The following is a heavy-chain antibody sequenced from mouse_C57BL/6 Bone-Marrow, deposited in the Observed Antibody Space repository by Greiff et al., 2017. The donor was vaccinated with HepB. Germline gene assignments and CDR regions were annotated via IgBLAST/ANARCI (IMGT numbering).Heavy chain of an antibody. V-gene: IGHV1-62-2*01. D-gene: IGHD2-13*01. J-gene: IGHJ2*01. CDR1: GFTFTEYT. CDR3: ARHEEGGDCCFFDY. CDR2: FYPGSGSI. Sequence: VQLQESGAELVKPGASVKLSCKASGFTFTEYTIHWVKQRSGQGLEWIGWFYPGSGSIKYNEKFKDKATLTADKSASTVYMELSRLTSEDSAVYFGARHEEGGDCCFFDYWGQGTTLTVSS.